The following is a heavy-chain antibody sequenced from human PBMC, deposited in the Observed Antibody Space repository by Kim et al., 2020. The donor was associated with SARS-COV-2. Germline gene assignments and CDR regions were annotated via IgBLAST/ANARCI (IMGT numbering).Heavy chain of an antibody. CDR3: ARGLNRSGYLSYYYYGMDV. J-gene: IGHJ6*02. CDR2: INPSGGST. Sequence: ASVKVSCKASGYTFTSYYMHWVRQAPGQGLEWMGIINPSGGSTSYAQKFQGRVTMTRDTSTSTVYMELSSLRSEDTAVYYCARGLNRSGYLSYYYYGMDVWGQGTTVTVSS. D-gene: IGHD3-22*01. V-gene: IGHV1-46*01. CDR1: GYTFTSYY.